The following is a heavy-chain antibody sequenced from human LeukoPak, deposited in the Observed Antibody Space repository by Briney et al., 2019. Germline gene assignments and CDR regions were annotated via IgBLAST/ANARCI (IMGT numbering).Heavy chain of an antibody. CDR2: INWNGGST. V-gene: IGHV3-20*04. J-gene: IGHJ4*02. CDR1: GFTFDDYG. D-gene: IGHD3-22*01. Sequence: GGSLRLSCAASGFTFDDYGMSWVRQAPGKGLEWVSGINWNGGSTGYADSVKGRFTISRDNAKNSLYLQMNSLRAEDTALYYCARAYCDSSGYLTSDYWGQGTLVTVSS. CDR3: ARAYCDSSGYLTSDY.